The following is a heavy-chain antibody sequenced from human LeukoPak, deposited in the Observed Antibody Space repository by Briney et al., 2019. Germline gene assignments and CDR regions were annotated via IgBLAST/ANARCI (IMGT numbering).Heavy chain of an antibody. CDR1: GNTFTSYY. CDR2: INPNTGGT. Sequence: ASVKVSCKASGNTFTSYYIHWVRQAPGQGLEWMGWINPNTGGTNFAQKFQGRVTMTRDTSITTTHMELSSLRSDDTAVYYCATVDQWLAYDYWGQGTLVTVSS. CDR3: ATVDQWLAYDY. J-gene: IGHJ4*02. V-gene: IGHV1-2*02. D-gene: IGHD6-19*01.